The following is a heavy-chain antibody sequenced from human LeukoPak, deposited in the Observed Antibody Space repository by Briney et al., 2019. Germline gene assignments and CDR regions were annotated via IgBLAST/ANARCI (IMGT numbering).Heavy chain of an antibody. V-gene: IGHV1-69*13. Sequence: GASVKVSCKASGGTFSSYAISWVRQAPGQGLEWMGGIIPIFGTANYAQKFQGRVTITADESTSTAYMELSSLRSEDTAVYYCARHPLVHCSGGSCPNYYYYYGMDVWGQGTTVTVSS. D-gene: IGHD2-15*01. J-gene: IGHJ6*02. CDR1: GGTFSSYA. CDR3: ARHPLVHCSGGSCPNYYYYYGMDV. CDR2: IIPIFGTA.